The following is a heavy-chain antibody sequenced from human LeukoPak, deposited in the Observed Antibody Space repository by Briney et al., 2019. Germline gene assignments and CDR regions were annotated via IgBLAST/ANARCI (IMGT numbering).Heavy chain of an antibody. D-gene: IGHD3-3*01. J-gene: IGHJ4*02. CDR3: ARATNTYDFWSGYYLLFDY. CDR1: GYTFTSYG. Sequence: ASVKVSCKASGYTFTSYGISWVRQAPGQGLEWMGWISAYNGNTNYAQKLQGRVTMTTDTSTSTAYMELRSLRSDDTAVYYCARATNTYDFWSGYYLLFDYWGQGTLVTVSS. V-gene: IGHV1-18*01. CDR2: ISAYNGNT.